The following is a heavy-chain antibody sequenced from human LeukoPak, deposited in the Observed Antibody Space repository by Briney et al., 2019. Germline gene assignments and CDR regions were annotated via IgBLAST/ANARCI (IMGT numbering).Heavy chain of an antibody. CDR3: AGLGYSSGWYVNY. CDR1: GFTFSDYY. Sequence: GGSLRLSCAASGFTFSDYYMSWIRQAPGKGLEWVSYISSSSSYTNYADSVKGRFNISRDNAENSLYRQMNSLKAEDTAVYYCAGLGYSSGWYVNYWGQGTLVTVSS. CDR2: ISSSSSYT. D-gene: IGHD6-19*01. J-gene: IGHJ4*02. V-gene: IGHV3-11*03.